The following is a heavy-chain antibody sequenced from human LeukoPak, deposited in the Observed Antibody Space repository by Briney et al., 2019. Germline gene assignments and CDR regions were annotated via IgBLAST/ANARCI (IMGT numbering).Heavy chain of an antibody. D-gene: IGHD4-17*01. CDR3: ARAHGDYVYFDY. CDR2: IYHSGST. J-gene: IGHJ4*02. V-gene: IGHV4-30-2*01. Sequence: SQTLSLTCAVSGVSISSGGYSWNWIRQPPGKALEWIGYIYHSGSTYYNPSLKSRVTIAVDRSKNQFSLRLSSVTAADTAVYYCARAHGDYVYFDYWGQGTLVTVSS. CDR1: GVSISSGGYS.